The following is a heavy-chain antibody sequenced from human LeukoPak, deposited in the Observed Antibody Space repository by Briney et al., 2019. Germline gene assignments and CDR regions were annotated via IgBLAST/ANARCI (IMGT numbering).Heavy chain of an antibody. CDR3: AKDSAYYYDSSGPSFFDY. V-gene: IGHV3-74*01. CDR1: GFTFSSYW. Sequence: GGSLRLSCAASGFTFSSYWMHWVRQAPGKGLVWVSRIKSDGSNYYADSVKGRFTIFRDNAKNTLYLQMNSLRAEDTAVYYCAKDSAYYYDSSGPSFFDYWGQGTLVTVSS. CDR2: IKSDGSN. J-gene: IGHJ4*02. D-gene: IGHD3-22*01.